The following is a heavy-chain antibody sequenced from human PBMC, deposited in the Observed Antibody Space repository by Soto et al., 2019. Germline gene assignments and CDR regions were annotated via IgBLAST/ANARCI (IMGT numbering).Heavy chain of an antibody. D-gene: IGHD6-13*01. Sequence: QVQLVQSGAEVKKPGSSVKVSCKASGGTFSSYAISWVRQAPGQGLEWMGGIIPIFGTANYAQKFQGRVTITADESTSRAYMELSSLRSEDTAVYYCARDAVTGYSSSWYWFDPWGQGTLVTVSS. CDR2: IIPIFGTA. CDR3: ARDAVTGYSSSWYWFDP. V-gene: IGHV1-69*01. J-gene: IGHJ5*02. CDR1: GGTFSSYA.